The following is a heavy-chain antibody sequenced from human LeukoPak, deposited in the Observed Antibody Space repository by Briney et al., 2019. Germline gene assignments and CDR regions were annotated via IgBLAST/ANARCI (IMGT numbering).Heavy chain of an antibody. CDR2: IYWNDDG. V-gene: IGHV2-5*04. J-gene: IGHJ4*02. Sequence: ESGPALVKPTQTLTLTCTFSGFSLKTNGVGVGWIRQPPGKALEWLALIYWNDDGRYSPSLKSRLTITKDTSRNQVVLTMTNVDLADTGTYFCSFTAVAGMVFDSWGQGTRVTVSS. D-gene: IGHD6-19*01. CDR3: SFTAVAGMVFDS. CDR1: GFSLKTNGVG.